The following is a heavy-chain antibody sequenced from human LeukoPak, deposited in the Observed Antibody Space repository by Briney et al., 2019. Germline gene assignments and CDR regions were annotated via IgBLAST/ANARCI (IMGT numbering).Heavy chain of an antibody. D-gene: IGHD3-10*01. CDR2: ISYDGSNK. V-gene: IGHV3-30*04. J-gene: IGHJ4*02. CDR3: ARDPGITMVRGGFDY. Sequence: QPGGSLRLSCAASGFTFSSYAMHWVRQAPGKGLEWVAVISYDGSNKYYADSVKGRFTISRDNSKNTLYVQMNSLRAEDTAVYYCARDPGITMVRGGFDYWGQGTLVTVSS. CDR1: GFTFSSYA.